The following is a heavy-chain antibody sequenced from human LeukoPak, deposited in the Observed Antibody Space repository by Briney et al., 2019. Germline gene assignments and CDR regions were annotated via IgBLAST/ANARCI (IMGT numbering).Heavy chain of an antibody. Sequence: PSETLSLTCTVSGGSISSYYWSWIRQPPGKGLEWIGYIYYSGSTNYNPSLKSRVTISVDTSKNQFSLKLSSVTAADTAVYYCARVLIGNYYFCSGLFDYWGQGTLVTVSS. J-gene: IGHJ4*02. D-gene: IGHD3-3*01. CDR1: GGSISSYY. V-gene: IGHV4-59*01. CDR2: IYYSGST. CDR3: ARVLIGNYYFCSGLFDY.